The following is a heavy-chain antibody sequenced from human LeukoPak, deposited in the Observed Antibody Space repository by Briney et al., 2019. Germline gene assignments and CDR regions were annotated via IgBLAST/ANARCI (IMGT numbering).Heavy chain of an antibody. Sequence: SETLSLTCTVSGGSISSYYWGWIRQPPGKGLEWIGSIYYSGSTYYNPSLKSRVTISVDTSKNQFSLKLSSVTAADTVVYYCARFYSSSWYLWNYFDYWGQGTLVTVPS. CDR2: IYYSGST. CDR3: ARFYSSSWYLWNYFDY. D-gene: IGHD6-13*01. V-gene: IGHV4-39*01. CDR1: GGSISSYY. J-gene: IGHJ4*02.